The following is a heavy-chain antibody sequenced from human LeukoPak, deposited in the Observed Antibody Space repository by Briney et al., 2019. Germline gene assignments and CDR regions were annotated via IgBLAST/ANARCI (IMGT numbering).Heavy chain of an antibody. J-gene: IGHJ4*02. Sequence: SVKVSCKASGGTFSSYAISWVRQAPGQGLEWMGGIIPIFGTANYAQKFQGRVTITADKSTSTAYMELSSLTSEDTAVYFCARGLGIPAAGWYSFDYWGQGTLVTVSS. D-gene: IGHD6-25*01. CDR2: IIPIFGTA. CDR3: ARGLGIPAAGWYSFDY. V-gene: IGHV1-69*06. CDR1: GGTFSSYA.